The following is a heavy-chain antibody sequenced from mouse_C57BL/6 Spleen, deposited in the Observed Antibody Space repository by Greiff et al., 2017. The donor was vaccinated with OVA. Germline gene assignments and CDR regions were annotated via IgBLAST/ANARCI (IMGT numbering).Heavy chain of an antibody. J-gene: IGHJ1*03. Sequence: EVMLVESEGGLVQPGSSMKLSCTASGFTFSDYYMAWVRQVPEKGLEWVANINYDGSSTYYLASLKSRFIISRDNAKNILYLQMSSLKSEDTATYYCARGDYYYGSGYFDVWGTGTTVTVSS. V-gene: IGHV5-16*01. CDR3: ARGDYYYGSGYFDV. CDR2: INYDGSST. D-gene: IGHD1-1*01. CDR1: GFTFSDYY.